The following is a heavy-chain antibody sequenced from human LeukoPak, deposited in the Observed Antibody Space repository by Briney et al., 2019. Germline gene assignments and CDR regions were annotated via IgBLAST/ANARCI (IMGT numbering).Heavy chain of an antibody. J-gene: IGHJ6*03. CDR1: GFTFGDYA. Sequence: GGSLRLSCTASGFTFGDYAMSWVRQAPGKGLEWVGFIRSKAYGGTTEYAASVKGRFTISRDDSKSIAYLQMNSLKTEDTAVYYCTRVELRAYYYYYYMDVWGKGTTVTISS. V-gene: IGHV3-49*04. D-gene: IGHD1-7*01. CDR2: IRSKAYGGTT. CDR3: TRVELRAYYYYYYMDV.